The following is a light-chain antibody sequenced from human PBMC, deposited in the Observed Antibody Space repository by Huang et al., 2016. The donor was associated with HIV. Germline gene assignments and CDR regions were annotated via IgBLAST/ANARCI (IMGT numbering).Light chain of an antibody. CDR2: RAS. CDR1: QNINTW. CDR3: QQYKTYLYT. J-gene: IGKJ2*01. Sequence: DIRMTQSPSTLSASVGDRVSITCRASQNINTWLAWYQQQPGKAPNLLVYRASSLQSGVPSRFAGSGSGTEFTLTINSLQADDVATYYCQQYKTYLYTFGQGTKLEI. V-gene: IGKV1-5*03.